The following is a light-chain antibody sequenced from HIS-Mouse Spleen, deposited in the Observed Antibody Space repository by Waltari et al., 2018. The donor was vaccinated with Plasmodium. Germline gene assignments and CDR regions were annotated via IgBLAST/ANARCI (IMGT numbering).Light chain of an antibody. Sequence: SYELTQPPSVSVSPGQTARNTCPGDALPKKYAYWSQQKSGQAPVLVIYEDSKRPPGIPERFSGSSSGTRATLTISGAQVEDEADYYCYSTDSSGNHRVFGGGTKLTVL. J-gene: IGLJ3*02. CDR1: ALPKKY. V-gene: IGLV3-10*01. CDR2: EDS. CDR3: YSTDSSGNHRV.